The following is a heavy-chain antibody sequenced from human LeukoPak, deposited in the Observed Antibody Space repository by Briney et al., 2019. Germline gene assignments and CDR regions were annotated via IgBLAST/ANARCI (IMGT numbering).Heavy chain of an antibody. Sequence: SETLSLTCAVYGGSFSGYYWSWIRQPPGKGLEWIGYIYYSGSTYYNPSLKSRVTISVDTSKNQFSLKLSSVTAADTAVYYCARSGNFPRDWGQGTLVTVSS. V-gene: IGHV4-34*09. CDR1: GGSFSGYY. CDR3: ARSGNFPRD. J-gene: IGHJ4*02. CDR2: IYYSGST. D-gene: IGHD3-10*01.